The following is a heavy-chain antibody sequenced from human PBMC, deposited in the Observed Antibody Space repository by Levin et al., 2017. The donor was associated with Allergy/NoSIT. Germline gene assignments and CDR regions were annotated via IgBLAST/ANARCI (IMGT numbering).Heavy chain of an antibody. CDR1: GFTLSSYN. Sequence: GGSLRLSCAASGFTLSSYNMNWVRQAPGKGLEWVSAISSSGRYINYADSVKGRFTISRDDAENSLYLQMNNLRAEDTAVYYCARVLLESGNQYGSGCYDSWGQGTLVTVSS. V-gene: IGHV3-21*01. D-gene: IGHD3-10*01. CDR2: ISSSGRYI. CDR3: ARVLLESGNQYGSGCYDS. J-gene: IGHJ4*02.